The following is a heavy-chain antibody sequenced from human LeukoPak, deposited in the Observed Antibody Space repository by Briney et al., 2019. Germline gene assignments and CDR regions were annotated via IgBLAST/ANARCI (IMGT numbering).Heavy chain of an antibody. CDR3: ARDQLVHSCYYYGMDV. J-gene: IGHJ6*02. Sequence: ASVKVSCKASGYTFTGYYMHWVRQAPGQGLEWMGRINPNSGGTNYAQKFQGRVTMTRDTSISTAHMELSRLRSDDTAVYYCARDQLVHSCYYYGMDVWGQGTTVTVSS. CDR1: GYTFTGYY. CDR2: INPNSGGT. V-gene: IGHV1-2*06. D-gene: IGHD6-6*01.